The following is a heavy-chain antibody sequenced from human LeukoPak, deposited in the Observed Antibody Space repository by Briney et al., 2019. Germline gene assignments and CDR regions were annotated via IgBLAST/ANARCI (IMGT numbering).Heavy chain of an antibody. CDR2: ISYDGSNK. D-gene: IGHD3-22*01. Sequence: GRSLRLSCAASRFTFSTYAMHWVRQAPGKGLEWVAVISYDGSNKYYADSVKGRFTISRDNAKNSLYLQMNSLRAEDTAVYYCARDAKYYYDPYYYYYMDVWGKGTTVTVSS. J-gene: IGHJ6*03. CDR1: RFTFSTYA. V-gene: IGHV3-30*04. CDR3: ARDAKYYYDPYYYYYMDV.